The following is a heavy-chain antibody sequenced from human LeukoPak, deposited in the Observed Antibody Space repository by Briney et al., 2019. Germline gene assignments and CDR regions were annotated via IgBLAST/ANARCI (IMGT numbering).Heavy chain of an antibody. CDR2: VYYSGSA. D-gene: IGHD4-11*01. CDR3: ARDGSNWSNDYYHGVDV. CDR1: GDSVTTYY. Sequence: PSKTLSLTCTVSGDSVTTYYWSWIRQPPGKGLEWLGYVYYSGSATYNPSLKSRVTISVDTSKNQFSLRLSPVTAADTAVYYCARDGSNWSNDYYHGVDVWGQGTTVTVSS. V-gene: IGHV4-59*02. J-gene: IGHJ6*02.